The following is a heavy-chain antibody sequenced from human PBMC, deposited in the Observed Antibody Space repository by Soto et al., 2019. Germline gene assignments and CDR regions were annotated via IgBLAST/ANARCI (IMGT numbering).Heavy chain of an antibody. D-gene: IGHD3-22*01. V-gene: IGHV1-69*13. CDR2: IIPIFGTA. Sequence: ASVKVSCKASGGTFSSYAISWVRQAPGQGLEWMGGIIPIFGTANYAQKFQGRVTITADESTSSAYMELSSLRSEDTAVYYCAGGPDYYDSSGNLNWGQGTLVTV. CDR3: AGGPDYYDSSGNLN. J-gene: IGHJ4*02. CDR1: GGTFSSYA.